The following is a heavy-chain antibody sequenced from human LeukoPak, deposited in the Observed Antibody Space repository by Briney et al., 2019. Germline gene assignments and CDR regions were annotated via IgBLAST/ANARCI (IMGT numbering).Heavy chain of an antibody. D-gene: IGHD2-21*02. CDR2: IKQDGSEK. J-gene: IGHJ1*01. Sequence: HPGGSLRLSCAASGFTFSSYWMSWVRQAPGKGLEWVANIKQDGSEKYYVDSVKGRFTISRDNAKNSLYLQMNSLRAEDTAVYYCARDFGPQTSYCGGDCYFQHWGQGTLVTVSS. V-gene: IGHV3-7*01. CDR3: ARDFGPQTSYCGGDCYFQH. CDR1: GFTFSSYW.